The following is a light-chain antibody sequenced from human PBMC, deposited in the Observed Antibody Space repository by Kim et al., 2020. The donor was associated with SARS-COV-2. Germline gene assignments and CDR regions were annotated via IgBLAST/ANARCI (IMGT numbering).Light chain of an antibody. V-gene: IGKV3-11*01. CDR3: QQRSNWPR. J-gene: IGKJ2*01. Sequence: LSLSPGERATLSCRASQSVSNYLAWYQQKPGQAPRLLIYDSSNRATGIPARFSGSGSGTDFTLTISSLEPEDFAVYYCQQRSNWPRFGQGTKLEI. CDR2: DSS. CDR1: QSVSNY.